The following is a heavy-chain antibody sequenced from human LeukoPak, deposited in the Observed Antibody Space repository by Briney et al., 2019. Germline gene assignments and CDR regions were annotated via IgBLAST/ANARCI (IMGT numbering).Heavy chain of an antibody. D-gene: IGHD2-15*01. CDR3: TGGYCSGGSCYSPRDNWFDP. CDR1: HYTFTTYG. J-gene: IGHJ5*02. V-gene: IGHV1-18*01. Sequence: ASVKVSCKASHYTFTTYGFNWVRQAPGQGLEWMGWISAYNGDTNYAQNLQGRVTMTTDTSTTTAYMELRSLRSDDTAVYYCTGGYCSGGSCYSPRDNWFDPWGQGTLVTVSS. CDR2: ISAYNGDT.